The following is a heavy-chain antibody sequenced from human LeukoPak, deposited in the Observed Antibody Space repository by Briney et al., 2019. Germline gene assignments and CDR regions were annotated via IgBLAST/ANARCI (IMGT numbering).Heavy chain of an antibody. J-gene: IGHJ4*02. Sequence: PGGSLRLSCAASGFTFSSYAMSWVRQAPGKGLEWVSAISGSGGSTYYADSVKRRITISRDNTKNTPYLQMNSLRAEDTAVYYWAKTSVAGPSDYWGQGTLVTVSS. CDR2: ISGSGGST. CDR1: GFTFSSYA. D-gene: IGHD6-19*01. CDR3: AKTSVAGPSDY. V-gene: IGHV3-23*01.